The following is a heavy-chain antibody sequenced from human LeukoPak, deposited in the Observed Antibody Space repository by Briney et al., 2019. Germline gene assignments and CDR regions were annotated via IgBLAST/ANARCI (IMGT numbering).Heavy chain of an antibody. CDR2: ISYDGSHK. V-gene: IGHV3-30*18. CDR1: GFTFSSYG. CDR3: AKDWEKFYGSGSFEDY. Sequence: GGSLRLSCAASGFTFSSYGMHWVRQAPGKGLERVAVISYDGSHKYYADSVKGRFTISRDNSKNTLYLQMNNLRAEDTAVYYCAKDWEKFYGSGSFEDYWGQGTLVTVSS. D-gene: IGHD3-10*01. J-gene: IGHJ4*02.